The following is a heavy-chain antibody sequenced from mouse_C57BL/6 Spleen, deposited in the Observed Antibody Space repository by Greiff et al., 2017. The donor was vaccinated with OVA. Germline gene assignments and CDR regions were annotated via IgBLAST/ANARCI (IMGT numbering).Heavy chain of an antibody. Sequence: QVQLQQPGTELVKPGASVKLSCKASGYTFTSYWMHWVKQRPGQGREWIGNINPSNGGTNYNEQFKSKATLTVDKSSSTAYMQLSSLTSEDSAVYYCARGDYYYGSSYRYFDYWGQGTTLTVSS. V-gene: IGHV1-53*01. CDR2: INPSNGGT. D-gene: IGHD1-1*01. J-gene: IGHJ2*01. CDR1: GYTFTSYW. CDR3: ARGDYYYGSSYRYFDY.